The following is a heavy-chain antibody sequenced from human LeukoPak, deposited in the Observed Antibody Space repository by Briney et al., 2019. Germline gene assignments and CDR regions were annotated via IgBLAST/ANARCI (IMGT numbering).Heavy chain of an antibody. J-gene: IGHJ5*02. V-gene: IGHV5-51*01. Sequence: LGESLKISCKGSGYSFTSYWIGWVRQMPGKGLEWMAMMYPGDSDTRYSPSFQGQVTISVDKSISTAYLQWNSLKASDTGMYYCARRDTSGSLFWFDPWGQGTLVTVSS. D-gene: IGHD3-10*01. CDR1: GYSFTSYW. CDR2: MYPGDSDT. CDR3: ARRDTSGSLFWFDP.